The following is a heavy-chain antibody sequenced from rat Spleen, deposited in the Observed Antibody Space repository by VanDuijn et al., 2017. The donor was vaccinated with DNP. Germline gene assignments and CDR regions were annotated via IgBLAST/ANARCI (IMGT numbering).Heavy chain of an antibody. CDR3: TRRSNYWNFDF. CDR1: GFTFSDYA. D-gene: IGHD3-7*01. Sequence: EVQLVESGGGLVQPGRSLKLSCAASGFTFSDYAMAWVRQAPKKGLEWVATISYDGSRSYYRDSVKGRFTISRDNAKSTLYLQMDSLRSEDTATNYCTRRSNYWNFDFWGPGTMVTVSS. J-gene: IGHJ1*01. V-gene: IGHV5-17*01. CDR2: ISYDGSRS.